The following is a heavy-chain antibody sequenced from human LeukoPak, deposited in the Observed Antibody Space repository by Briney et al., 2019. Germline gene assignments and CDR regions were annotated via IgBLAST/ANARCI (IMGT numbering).Heavy chain of an antibody. J-gene: IGHJ4*02. V-gene: IGHV3-30-3*01. CDR1: GFTFSSYA. CDR2: ISYDGSNK. D-gene: IGHD6-13*01. Sequence: GGSLRLSCAASGFTFSSYAMHWVRQAPGKGLEWVAVISYDGSNKYYADSVKGRFTISRDNSKNTLYLQMNSLRAEDTAVYYCASENRIAAAIDYWGQGTLVTVSS. CDR3: ASENRIAAAIDY.